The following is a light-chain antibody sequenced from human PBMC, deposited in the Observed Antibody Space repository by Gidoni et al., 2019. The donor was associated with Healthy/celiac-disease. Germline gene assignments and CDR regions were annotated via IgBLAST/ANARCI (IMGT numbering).Light chain of an antibody. J-gene: IGKJ2*04. CDR1: QSISSY. V-gene: IGKV1-39*01. Sequence: DIQMTKSPSSLSASVGDRVTITCRASQSISSYLNWYQQKPGKAPKLLIYAASSLQSGFPSRFSGSGSGTDFTLTISSLQPEDFATYYCQQSYSTPPSSFGQGTKLEIK. CDR2: AAS. CDR3: QQSYSTPPSS.